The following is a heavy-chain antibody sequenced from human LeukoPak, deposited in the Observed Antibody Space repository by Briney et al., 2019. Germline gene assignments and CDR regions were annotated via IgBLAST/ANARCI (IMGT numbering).Heavy chain of an antibody. CDR1: GFTFGDYA. CDR3: TRSPYYYGSGSYYYGMDV. Sequence: GGSLRLSCTASGFTFGDYAMSWVRQAPGKGLEWVGFIRSKAYGGTTEYAASVKGRFTISRDDSKSIAYLQMNSLKTEDTAVYYCTRSPYYYGSGSYYYGMDVWAKGPRSPSPQ. V-gene: IGHV3-49*04. CDR2: IRSKAYGGTT. D-gene: IGHD3-10*01. J-gene: IGHJ6*04.